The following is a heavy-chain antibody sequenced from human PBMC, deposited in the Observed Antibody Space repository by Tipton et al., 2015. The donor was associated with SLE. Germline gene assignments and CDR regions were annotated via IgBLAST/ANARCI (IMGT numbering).Heavy chain of an antibody. Sequence: TLSLTCTVSGGSISSYYWSWIRQPPGKGLEWIGYIYYSGSTNYNPSLKSRVTISVDTSKNQFSLKLSSVTAADMAVYYCARADWSGYLFGYWGQGTLVTVSS. CDR1: GGSISSYY. V-gene: IGHV4-59*01. CDR3: ARADWSGYLFGY. CDR2: IYYSGST. D-gene: IGHD3-3*01. J-gene: IGHJ4*02.